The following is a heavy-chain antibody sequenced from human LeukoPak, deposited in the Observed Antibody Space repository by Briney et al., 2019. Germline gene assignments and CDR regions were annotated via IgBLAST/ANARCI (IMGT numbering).Heavy chain of an antibody. Sequence: SETLSLTCTVSGGSISSSSYYWGWIRQPPGKGLEWIGSIYYSGSTYYNPSLKSRVTISVDTSKNQFSLKLSSVTAADTAVYYCASRPFYYDSSGYSYYFDYWGQGTLVTVSS. D-gene: IGHD3-22*01. CDR1: GGSISSSSYY. CDR3: ASRPFYYDSSGYSYYFDY. CDR2: IYYSGST. V-gene: IGHV4-39*07. J-gene: IGHJ4*02.